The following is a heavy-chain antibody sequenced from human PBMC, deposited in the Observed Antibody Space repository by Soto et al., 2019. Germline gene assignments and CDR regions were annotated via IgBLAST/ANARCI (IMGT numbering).Heavy chain of an antibody. J-gene: IGHJ4*02. Sequence: EVQVVESGGGLVQPGGSLRLSCAASGFTFSTYSMNWVRQAPGKGLEWVSYISSTGNTIYYSDSVKGRFTISRDTAKKSLYLQMNSLRAEDTAVYYCARSGYFDYWGQGTLVTVSS. D-gene: IGHD2-8*02. V-gene: IGHV3-48*01. CDR2: ISSTGNTI. CDR3: ARSGYFDY. CDR1: GFTFSTYS.